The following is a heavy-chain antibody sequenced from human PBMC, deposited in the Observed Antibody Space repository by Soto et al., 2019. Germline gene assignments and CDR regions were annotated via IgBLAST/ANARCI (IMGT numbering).Heavy chain of an antibody. V-gene: IGHV3-33*01. Sequence: QVQLVESGGGVVQPGRSLRLSCAASGFTFSSYGMHWVRQAPGKGLEWVAVIWYDGSNKYYADSVKGRFTISRDNSKNTLYLQMNSLRAEDTAVYYCARDSFHQRAFDYLGQGTLVTVSS. CDR1: GFTFSSYG. D-gene: IGHD2-2*01. J-gene: IGHJ4*02. CDR3: ARDSFHQRAFDY. CDR2: IWYDGSNK.